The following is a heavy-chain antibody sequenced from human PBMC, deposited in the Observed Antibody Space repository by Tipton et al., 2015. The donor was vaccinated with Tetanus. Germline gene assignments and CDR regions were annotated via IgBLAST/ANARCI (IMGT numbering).Heavy chain of an antibody. Sequence: QLVQSGAEVKKPGESLKISCQGSGYTFGDYWIGWVRQLPGKGLEWVGIIYPGDFEPRYSPPFQGQVTMSVDTSINTVYLQWDSLKASDTAIYYCARHPGFWTGYYFDFWGQGTLVTVSS. V-gene: IGHV5-51*01. J-gene: IGHJ4*02. CDR1: GYTFGDYW. D-gene: IGHD3/OR15-3a*01. CDR3: ARHPGFWTGYYFDF. CDR2: IYPGDFEP.